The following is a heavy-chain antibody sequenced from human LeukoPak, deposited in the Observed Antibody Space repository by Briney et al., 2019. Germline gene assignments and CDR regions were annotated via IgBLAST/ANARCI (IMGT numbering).Heavy chain of an antibody. CDR1: GVSITNYY. D-gene: IGHD1-26*01. V-gene: IGHV4-4*07. CDR3: ARDYLVGAPLDS. J-gene: IGHJ4*02. Sequence: SETLSLTCSVSGVSITNYYWAWIRQPAGKGLEWIGRIYISGSTNYNPSLKSRVSISIDKTNNQFSLRLRSVTAADTAVYYCARDYLVGAPLDSWGQGTLVTVSS. CDR2: IYISGST.